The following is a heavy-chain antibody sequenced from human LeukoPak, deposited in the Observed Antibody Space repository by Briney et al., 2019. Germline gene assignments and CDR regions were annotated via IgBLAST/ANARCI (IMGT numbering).Heavy chain of an antibody. J-gene: IGHJ3*02. Sequence: PSETLSLTCTVSGGSISSSSYYWGWIRQPPGKWLEWIGSIYYSGRTYYNPSLKSRVTISVDTSKNQFSLKLSSVTAADTAVYYCARFRYTSDAFGIWGQGTMVTVSS. CDR2: IYYSGRT. CDR3: ARFRYTSDAFGI. V-gene: IGHV4-39*01. CDR1: GGSISSSSYY. D-gene: IGHD2-2*02.